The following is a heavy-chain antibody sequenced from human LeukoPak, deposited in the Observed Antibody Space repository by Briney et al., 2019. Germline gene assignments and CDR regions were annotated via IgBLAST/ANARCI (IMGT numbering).Heavy chain of an antibody. CDR2: IYSGGST. CDR1: GFTVSSIY. J-gene: IGHJ3*02. CDR3: ARDSEDAFDI. V-gene: IGHV3-66*01. Sequence: GGSLRLSCAASGFTVSSIYMSWVRPAPGKGLEWGSVIYSGGSTYYADSVKGRFTISRDNSKNTLYLQMNSLGAEDTAVYYCARDSEDAFDIWGQGTMVTVSS.